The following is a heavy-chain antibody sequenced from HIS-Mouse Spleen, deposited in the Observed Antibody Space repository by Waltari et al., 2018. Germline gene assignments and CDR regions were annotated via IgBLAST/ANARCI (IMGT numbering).Heavy chain of an antibody. Sequence: EVQLLESGGGLVQPGGSLRLSCAASGFTFSSYAMSWVRQAPGRGLEWVSAIIGRGGSTYYADAVKGRFTISRDNSKNTLYLQMNSLGAEDTAVYYCAKDREQLARVTFDYWGQGTLVTVSS. J-gene: IGHJ4*02. V-gene: IGHV3-23*01. CDR3: AKDREQLARVTFDY. CDR1: GFTFSSYA. D-gene: IGHD6-6*01. CDR2: IIGRGGST.